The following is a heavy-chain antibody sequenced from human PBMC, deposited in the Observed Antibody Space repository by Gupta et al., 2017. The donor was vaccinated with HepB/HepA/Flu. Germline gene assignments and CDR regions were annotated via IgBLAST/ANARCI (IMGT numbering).Heavy chain of an antibody. D-gene: IGHD2-2*01. CDR2: ILPIFGTA. V-gene: IGHV1-69*01. Sequence: QVQLVQSGAEVKKPGSSVKVSCKASGGTFSSYAISCVRQAPGQWLEWMGGILPIFGTANYAQKFQGRVTITADESTSTAYMELSSLRSEDTAVYYCARVRPFFCSSTSCSPGHFDYWGQGTLVTVSS. CDR1: GGTFSSYA. J-gene: IGHJ4*02. CDR3: ARVRPFFCSSTSCSPGHFDY.